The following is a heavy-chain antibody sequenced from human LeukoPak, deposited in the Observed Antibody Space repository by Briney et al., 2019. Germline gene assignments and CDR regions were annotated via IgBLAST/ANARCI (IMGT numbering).Heavy chain of an antibody. Sequence: SETLSLTCAVYGGSFSGYCWSWICQPPGKGLEWIGEINHSGSTNYNPSLKSRVTISVDTSKNQFSLKLSSVTAADTAVYYCARQTGSGLFILPGGQGTLVTVSS. CDR1: GGSFSGYC. CDR2: INHSGST. V-gene: IGHV4-34*01. J-gene: IGHJ4*02. D-gene: IGHD3/OR15-3a*01. CDR3: ARQTGSGLFILP.